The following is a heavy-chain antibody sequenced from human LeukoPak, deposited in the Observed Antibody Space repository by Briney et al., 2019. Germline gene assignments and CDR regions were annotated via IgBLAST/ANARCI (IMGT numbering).Heavy chain of an antibody. CDR1: GFTFSSYA. Sequence: PGGSLRLSCAASGFTFSSYAMSWVRQAPGKGLEWVSVIGGSNGITFYVGSVKGRFTISRDNSKDTLYLQMNSLRAEDTAVYYCARNENSGWGYFDYWGQGTLATVSS. J-gene: IGHJ4*02. CDR2: IGGSNGIT. V-gene: IGHV3-23*01. D-gene: IGHD5-12*01. CDR3: ARNENSGWGYFDY.